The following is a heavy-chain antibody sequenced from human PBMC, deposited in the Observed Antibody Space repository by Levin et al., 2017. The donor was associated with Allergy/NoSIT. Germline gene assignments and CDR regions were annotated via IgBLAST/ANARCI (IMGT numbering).Heavy chain of an antibody. CDR1: GGSISSTTYR. Sequence: HSPTLSLTCTVSGGSISSTTYRGWLRQTPGKGLEWIGTINYSGRTYYNPSLKSRVSILVDMSKNQFSLKLTSVTAADTAVYYCATIFTTGWIDYWGQGTLDTVSS. V-gene: IGHV4-39*07. CDR2: INYSGRT. D-gene: IGHD2/OR15-2a*01. J-gene: IGHJ4*02. CDR3: ATIFTTGWIDY.